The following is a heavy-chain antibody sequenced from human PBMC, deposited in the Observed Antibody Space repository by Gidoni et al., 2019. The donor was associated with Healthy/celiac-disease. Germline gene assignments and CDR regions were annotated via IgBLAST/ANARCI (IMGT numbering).Heavy chain of an antibody. CDR3: THNLDLLWFRELPGGSDAFDI. D-gene: IGHD3-10*01. Sequence: EVQLVESGGGLVKPGGSLRLSCAASGFTFSNAWMSWVRRAPGKGLEWFGRIKSKTDGGTTDYAAPVKGRFTISRDDSKNTLYLQMNSLKTEDTAVYYCTHNLDLLWFRELPGGSDAFDIWGQGTMVTVSS. V-gene: IGHV3-15*01. J-gene: IGHJ3*02. CDR1: GFTFSNAW. CDR2: IKSKTDGGTT.